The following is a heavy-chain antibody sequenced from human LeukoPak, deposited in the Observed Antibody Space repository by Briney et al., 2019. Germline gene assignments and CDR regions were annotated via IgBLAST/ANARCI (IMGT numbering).Heavy chain of an antibody. CDR3: ATDRGWRTSGYYLYYFEY. D-gene: IGHD3-3*01. J-gene: IGHJ4*02. CDR2: IKHDGSEK. CDR1: GFILTNYF. Sequence: GGSLRLSCAASGFILTNYFMSWVRQAPGKGLEWVASIKHDGSEKYYVDPVRGRFTISRDNTMNSLYLQMSSLRAEDTAVYYCATDRGWRTSGYYLYYFEYWGQGTLVTYSS. V-gene: IGHV3-7*01.